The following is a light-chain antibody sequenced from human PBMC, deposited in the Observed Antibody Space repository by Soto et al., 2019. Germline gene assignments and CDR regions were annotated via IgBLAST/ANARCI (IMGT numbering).Light chain of an antibody. CDR1: QDISSW. CDR3: QQANSFPLT. V-gene: IGKV1-12*01. CDR2: AAS. J-gene: IGKJ4*01. Sequence: DIQMTQSPSSVSASVGDRVTITCRASQDISSWLAWYQQIPGKAPKLLIYAASSLQSGVQSTFSGSGSGTDFTLTSSSLQPEDFATYYCQQANSFPLTFGGGTKVEIK.